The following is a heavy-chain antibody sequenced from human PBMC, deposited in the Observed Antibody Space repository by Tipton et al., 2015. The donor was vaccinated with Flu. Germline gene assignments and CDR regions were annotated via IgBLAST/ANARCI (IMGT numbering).Heavy chain of an antibody. CDR1: GFTFRSTV. Sequence: SLRLSCAASGFTFRSTVMHWLRQAPGKGLEWVAIISHDGRREYYADSVKGRFTLSRDNSKDTLYLQMSSLGVEDTAVYYCARDWGEYDSAGYFDYWGQGTLVAVS. V-gene: IGHV3-30*04. J-gene: IGHJ4*02. CDR2: ISHDGRRE. CDR3: ARDWGEYDSAGYFDY. D-gene: IGHD2/OR15-2a*01.